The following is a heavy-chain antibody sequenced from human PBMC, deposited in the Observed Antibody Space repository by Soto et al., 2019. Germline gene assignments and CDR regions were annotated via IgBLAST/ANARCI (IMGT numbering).Heavy chain of an antibody. CDR1: GHTLTELS. D-gene: IGHD1-1*01. CDR3: AAGGTRWLHSPFDY. Sequence: QVQLLQSGAEMKKPGASVKVSCKVSGHTLTELSMHWVRQAPGRGLEWMGGFDPEDGETISAQKFQGRVTMTEDTSTDSTYMELTSLRSEDTAVYYCAAGGTRWLHSPFDYWGQGTLVTISS. J-gene: IGHJ4*02. CDR2: FDPEDGET. V-gene: IGHV1-24*01.